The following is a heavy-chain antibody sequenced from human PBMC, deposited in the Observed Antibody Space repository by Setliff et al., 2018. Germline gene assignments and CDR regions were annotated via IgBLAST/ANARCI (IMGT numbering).Heavy chain of an antibody. V-gene: IGHV4-34*01. D-gene: IGHD3-3*01. Sequence: SETLSLTCAVYGGSFSGYYWSWIRQPPGEGLEWIGEINHSGSTNYNPSLKSRVTISVDTSKNKFSLKLSSVTAADTAVYYCARSGYYDFWSGFLNDAFDIWGQGTRVTVS. CDR3: ARSGYYDFWSGFLNDAFDI. J-gene: IGHJ3*02. CDR2: INHSGST. CDR1: GGSFSGYY.